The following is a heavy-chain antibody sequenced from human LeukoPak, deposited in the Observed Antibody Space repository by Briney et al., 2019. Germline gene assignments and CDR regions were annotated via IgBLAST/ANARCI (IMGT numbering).Heavy chain of an antibody. J-gene: IGHJ6*03. D-gene: IGHD6-13*01. V-gene: IGHV3-30-3*01. Sequence: PVGSLRLSSAASGFTFSSYAMHWVRQAPGKGLEWVAVISYDGSNKYYADSVKGRFTICRDSSNNTLYLQMNSLRAEDTAVYYCARDGRYSSSWHQYYYYMDVWGKGTTVTVSS. CDR2: ISYDGSNK. CDR1: GFTFSSYA. CDR3: ARDGRYSSSWHQYYYYMDV.